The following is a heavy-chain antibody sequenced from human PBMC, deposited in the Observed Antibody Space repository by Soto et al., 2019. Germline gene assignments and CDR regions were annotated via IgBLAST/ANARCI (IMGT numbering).Heavy chain of an antibody. J-gene: IGHJ4*02. D-gene: IGHD1-26*01. CDR2: ISYDGSNK. CDR1: GFTFSSYA. Sequence: ESGGGVVQPGRSLRLSCAASGFTFSSYAMHWVRQAPGKGLEWVAVISYDGSNKYYADSVKGRFTISRDNSKNTLYLQMNSLRAEDTAVYYCARVKWELPDYWGQGTLVTVSS. CDR3: ARVKWELPDY. V-gene: IGHV3-30-3*01.